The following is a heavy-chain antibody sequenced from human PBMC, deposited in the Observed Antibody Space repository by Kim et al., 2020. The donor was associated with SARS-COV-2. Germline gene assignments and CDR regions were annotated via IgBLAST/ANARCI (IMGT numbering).Heavy chain of an antibody. D-gene: IGHD6-13*01. V-gene: IGHV3-23*01. CDR3: EKAEAAVGTDWLTYYYYMDV. CDR1: GFTFSIYA. CDR2: ISGSGSST. Sequence: GGSLRLSCAASGFTFSIYAMTWVRQAPGKGLEWVSVISGSGSSTYYADSVKGRFTISRDNSKNTLYLQMNILRAEDTAVYYCEKAEAAVGTDWLTYYYYMDVWGKGTTVTVYS. J-gene: IGHJ6*03.